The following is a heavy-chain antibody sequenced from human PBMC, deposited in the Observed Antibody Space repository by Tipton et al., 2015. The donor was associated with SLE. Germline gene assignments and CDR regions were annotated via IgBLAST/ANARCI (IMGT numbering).Heavy chain of an antibody. Sequence: TLSLTCTVYGGSFSGYYWSWIRQPPGKGLEWIGYIYYSGSTYYNPSLKSRVTIFIDTSKNQFSLKLSSVTAADTAVYYCARRGAYSSSWYVAYYYYMDVWGKGTTVTVSS. CDR2: IYYSGST. CDR1: GGSFSGYY. V-gene: IGHV4-34*09. J-gene: IGHJ6*03. D-gene: IGHD6-13*01. CDR3: ARRGAYSSSWYVAYYYYMDV.